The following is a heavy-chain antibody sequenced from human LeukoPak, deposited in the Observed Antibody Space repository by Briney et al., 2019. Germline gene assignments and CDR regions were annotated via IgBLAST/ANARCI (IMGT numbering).Heavy chain of an antibody. D-gene: IGHD3-16*02. V-gene: IGHV1-46*01. J-gene: IGHJ4*02. CDR1: GYTFTSYY. Sequence: ASVKVSCKASGYTFTSYYMHWVRQAPGQELEWMGIINPSGGSTSYAQKFQGRVTMTRDTSTSTVYMELSSLRSEDTAVYYCARDQGDYVWGSYRYKTSPFDYWGQGTLVTVSS. CDR3: ARDQGDYVWGSYRYKTSPFDY. CDR2: INPSGGST.